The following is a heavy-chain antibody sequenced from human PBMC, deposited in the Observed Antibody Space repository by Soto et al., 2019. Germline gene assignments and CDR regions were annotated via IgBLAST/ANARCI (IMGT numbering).Heavy chain of an antibody. Sequence: PVESLKISCQGSGYRFTSSWIGWVRQMPGKGLEWLGNVYPSDSDVRYSPSFEGRLTISADNSINTAYLHLLNLKASDTAIYCCTKGATSSFDSLGQGTRVTVSS. CDR3: TKGATSSFDS. J-gene: IGHJ4*02. CDR2: VYPSDSDV. V-gene: IGHV5-51*01. D-gene: IGHD2-15*01. CDR1: GYRFTSSW.